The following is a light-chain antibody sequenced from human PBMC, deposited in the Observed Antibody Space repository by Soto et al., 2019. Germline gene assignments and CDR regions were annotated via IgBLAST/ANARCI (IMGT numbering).Light chain of an antibody. V-gene: IGLV3-21*04. CDR1: NIGSKS. J-gene: IGLJ1*01. Sequence: SYELTQPPSVSVAPGKTARITCGGNNIGSKSVHWYQQKPGQAPVLVIYYDSDRPSGIPERFSGSNSGNTATLTTSRVEAGEEADYYCQVWDSSSDHLYVFGTGTKLTVL. CDR3: QVWDSSSDHLYV. CDR2: YDS.